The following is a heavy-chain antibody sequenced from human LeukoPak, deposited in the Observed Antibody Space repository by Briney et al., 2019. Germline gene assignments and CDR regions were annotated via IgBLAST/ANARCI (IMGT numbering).Heavy chain of an antibody. V-gene: IGHV3-66*01. CDR3: ARNRDYGQTGYFDY. J-gene: IGHJ4*02. D-gene: IGHD4/OR15-4a*01. CDR2: IYSGGST. Sequence: GGSPRLSCAASGFTVSSNYMSWVRQSPGKGLEWLSVIYSGGSTYYADSVKGRFNIYRDHSKNTLYLQLNSLRAEDTAVYYCARNRDYGQTGYFDYWGQGPLVTVSS. CDR1: GFTVSSNY.